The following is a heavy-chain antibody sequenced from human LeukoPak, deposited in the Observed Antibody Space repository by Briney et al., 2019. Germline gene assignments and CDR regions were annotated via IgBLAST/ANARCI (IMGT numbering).Heavy chain of an antibody. CDR1: GYTFSDYY. V-gene: IGHV1-2*06. CDR2: INPKSGDT. J-gene: IGHJ5*01. CDR3: ARGYCSGGSCYLVENWFDF. D-gene: IGHD2-15*01. Sequence: ASVKVSCKASGYTFSDYYMYWLRQAPGEGLEWMGRINPKSGDTNYAQNFQGRVTMTRDTSMNTAYMELSRLRSDDTAVYFCARGYCSGGSCYLVENWFDFWGQGPLVTVPS.